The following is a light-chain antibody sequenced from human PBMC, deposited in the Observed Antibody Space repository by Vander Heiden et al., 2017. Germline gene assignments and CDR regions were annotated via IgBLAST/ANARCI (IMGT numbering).Light chain of an antibody. CDR2: GAS. Sequence: EIVMTQSPATLSVSPGESATLSGRASQGIGNNLAWYQQKPGQAPRLLIYGASTRATGFPARFSGSWSGTEFTLTISSLQSEDFAVYYCQQYSNWPQTFGQGTKVEIK. J-gene: IGKJ1*01. V-gene: IGKV3-15*01. CDR3: QQYSNWPQT. CDR1: QGIGNN.